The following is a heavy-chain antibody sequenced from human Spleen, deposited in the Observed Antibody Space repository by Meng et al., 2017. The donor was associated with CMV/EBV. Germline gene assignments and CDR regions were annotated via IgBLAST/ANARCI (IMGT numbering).Heavy chain of an antibody. CDR1: GFTSSNYA. D-gene: IGHD3-3*01. Sequence: GGSLRLSCAASGFTSSNYAINWVRQAPGKGLEWVSVMYSGGSTYYADSVKSRFTISRDNSKNTLFLQMNSLRAEDTAVYSCAREVTTDFGVVIMRGAFDIWGQGTMVTVSS. V-gene: IGHV3-66*02. CDR3: AREVTTDFGVVIMRGAFDI. J-gene: IGHJ3*02. CDR2: MYSGGST.